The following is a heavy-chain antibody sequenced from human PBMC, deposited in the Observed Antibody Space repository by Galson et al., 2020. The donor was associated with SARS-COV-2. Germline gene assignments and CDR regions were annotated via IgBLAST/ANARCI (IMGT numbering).Heavy chain of an antibody. CDR2: IRSKAYGGTT. D-gene: IGHD3-3*01. V-gene: IGHV3-49*03. CDR1: GFTFGDYA. J-gene: IGHJ4*02. Sequence: GGSLRLSCTASGFTFGDYAMSWFRQAPGKGLEWVGFIRSKAYGGTTEYAASVKGRFTISRDDSKGIAYLQMNSLKTEDTAVYYCTSLDFWSGYYPDYWGQGTLVTVSS. CDR3: TSLDFWSGYYPDY.